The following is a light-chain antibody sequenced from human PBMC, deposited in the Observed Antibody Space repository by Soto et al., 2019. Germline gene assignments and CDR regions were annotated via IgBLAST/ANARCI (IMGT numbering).Light chain of an antibody. CDR1: QTVNSN. J-gene: IGKJ2*01. V-gene: IGKV3-15*01. CDR3: QHYNGWPPEP. CDR2: GAS. Sequence: EIVLTQSPATLSVSPGERATLSCRASQTVNSNLAWYQQRPGQAPRLLIYGASTRATGIPARFSGSGSGTEFTLTISSLQSEDFAVYYCQHYNGWPPEPFGQGTKLEIK.